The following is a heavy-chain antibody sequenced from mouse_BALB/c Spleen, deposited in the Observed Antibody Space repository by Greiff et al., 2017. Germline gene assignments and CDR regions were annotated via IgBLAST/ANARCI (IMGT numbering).Heavy chain of an antibody. Sequence: QVQLKQSGPDLVAPSQSLSITCTVSGFSLTSYGVHWVRQPPGKGLEWLVVIWSDGSTTYNSALKSRLSISKDNSKSQVFLKMNSLQTDDTAMYYCARAYYGNPYYFDYLGQGTTLTVSS. CDR3: ARAYYGNPYYFDY. D-gene: IGHD2-10*01. CDR2: IWSDGST. CDR1: GFSLTSYG. J-gene: IGHJ2*01. V-gene: IGHV2-6-2*01.